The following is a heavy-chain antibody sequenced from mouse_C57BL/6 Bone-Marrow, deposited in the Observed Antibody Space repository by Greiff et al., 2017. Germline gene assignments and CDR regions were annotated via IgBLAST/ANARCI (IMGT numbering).Heavy chain of an antibody. Sequence: EVKLMESGGGLVQSGRSLRLSCATSGFTFSDFYMEWVRQAPGKGLEWIAASRNKANDYTTEYSASVKGRFIVSRDTSQSLLYLQMNALRAEDTAIYYCARDAWGLFDYWGQGTTLTVSS. CDR3: ARDAWGLFDY. J-gene: IGHJ2*01. CDR2: SRNKANDYTT. D-gene: IGHD3-1*01. V-gene: IGHV7-1*01. CDR1: GFTFSDFY.